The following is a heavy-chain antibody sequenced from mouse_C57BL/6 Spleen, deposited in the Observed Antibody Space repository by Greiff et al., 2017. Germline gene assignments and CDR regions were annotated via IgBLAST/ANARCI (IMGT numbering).Heavy chain of an antibody. CDR3: ASTAWDAYYAMDY. CDR2: IYPGSGNT. CDR1: GYSFTSYY. J-gene: IGHJ4*01. Sequence: VQLQQSGPELVKPGASVKISCKASGYSFTSYYIHWVKQRPGQGLEWIGWIYPGSGNTKYNEKFKGKATLTADTSSSTAYMQLSSLTSEDSAVYYCASTAWDAYYAMDYWGQGTSVTVSS. D-gene: IGHD4-1*01. V-gene: IGHV1-66*01.